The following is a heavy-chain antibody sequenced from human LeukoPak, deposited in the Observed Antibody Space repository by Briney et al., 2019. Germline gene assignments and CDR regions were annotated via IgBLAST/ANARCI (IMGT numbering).Heavy chain of an antibody. CDR2: IIPIFGTA. Sequence: ASVKVSCKASGGTFSIYAISWVRQAPGQGLEWMGGIIPIFGTANYAQKFQGRVTITADESTSTAYMELSSLRSEDTAVYYCARDLILAAAGTPPGYWGQGTLVTVSS. D-gene: IGHD6-13*01. CDR1: GGTFSIYA. J-gene: IGHJ4*02. V-gene: IGHV1-69*01. CDR3: ARDLILAAAGTPPGY.